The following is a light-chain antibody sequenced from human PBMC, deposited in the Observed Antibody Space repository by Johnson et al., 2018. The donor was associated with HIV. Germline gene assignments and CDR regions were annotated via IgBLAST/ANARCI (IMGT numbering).Light chain of an antibody. J-gene: IGLJ1*01. V-gene: IGLV1-51*02. Sequence: QAVLTQPPSVSAAPGQRVNISCSGNISNIESYFVSWYQQLPGAATTLLIYEDNKRPSGIPDRFSGSKSGATATLGITGLQTGDEADYYCGTWDSSLSVYVFGTGTEVTV. CDR2: EDN. CDR3: GTWDSSLSVYV. CDR1: ISNIESYF.